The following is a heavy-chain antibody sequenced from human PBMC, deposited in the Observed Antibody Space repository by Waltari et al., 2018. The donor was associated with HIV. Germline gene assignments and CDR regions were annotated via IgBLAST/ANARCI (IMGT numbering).Heavy chain of an antibody. D-gene: IGHD6-19*01. V-gene: IGHV3-7*01. CDR2: IKQDGSEK. CDR3: ARDPVAGNNWFDP. J-gene: IGHJ5*02. Sequence: EVQLVESGGGLVQPGGSLRLSCAASGFTFSSYWMSWVRQAPGKGLEWVANIKQDGSEKYYVDSVKGRFTISRDNAKNSLYLQMNSLRAEDTAVYYCARDPVAGNNWFDPWGQGTLVTVSS. CDR1: GFTFSSYW.